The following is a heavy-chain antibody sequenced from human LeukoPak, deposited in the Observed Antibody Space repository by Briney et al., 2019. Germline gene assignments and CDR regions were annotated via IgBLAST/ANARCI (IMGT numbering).Heavy chain of an antibody. J-gene: IGHJ4*02. Sequence: GGSLRLSCVASGFTFSRYAMSWVRQAPGKGLEWISAISGSGGSTYYADSVKGRFTISRDNAKNSLYLQMDSLRVEDTAFYYCAKDNRRHYTSGPNPDSLHWGQGALVTVSS. V-gene: IGHV3-23*01. CDR1: GFTFSRYA. D-gene: IGHD6-19*01. CDR3: AKDNRRHYTSGPNPDSLH. CDR2: ISGSGGST.